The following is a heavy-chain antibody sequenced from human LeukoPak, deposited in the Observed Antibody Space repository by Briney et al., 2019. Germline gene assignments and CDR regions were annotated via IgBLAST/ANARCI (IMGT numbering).Heavy chain of an antibody. CDR2: INPNSGGT. CDR3: ARRAVRGVMGFDY. V-gene: IGHV1-2*02. J-gene: IGHJ4*02. D-gene: IGHD3-10*01. CDR1: GYTLTGYY. Sequence: ASVKVSCKASGYTLTGYYTQWVRQAPGQGLEWMGWINPNSGGTNYAQKFQGRVTMTRDTSISTAYMELSRLRSDDTAVYYCARRAVRGVMGFDYWGKGTLVTVSS.